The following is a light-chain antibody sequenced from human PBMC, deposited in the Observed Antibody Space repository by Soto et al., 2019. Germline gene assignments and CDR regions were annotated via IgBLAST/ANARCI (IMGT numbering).Light chain of an antibody. J-gene: IGKJ1*01. CDR3: QQYDSTVWT. CDR2: AAS. Sequence: EIVLTQFPGTLSLSPGETATLSCRASQTGDSRYLAWYQQKRGQAPRLLIYAASSRATGVPDRFSGSGSGTDFTLTIRRLEPEDFAVYYCQQYDSTVWTFGQGTKVDTK. CDR1: QTGDSRY. V-gene: IGKV3-20*01.